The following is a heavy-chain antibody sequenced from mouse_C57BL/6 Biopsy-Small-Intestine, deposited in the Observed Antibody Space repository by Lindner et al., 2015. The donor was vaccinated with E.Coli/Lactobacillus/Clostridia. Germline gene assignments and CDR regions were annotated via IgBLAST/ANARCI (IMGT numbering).Heavy chain of an antibody. V-gene: IGHV1-7*01. CDR3: ATSTLVTPSGVFDY. D-gene: IGHD2-1*01. J-gene: IGHJ4*01. CDR2: ISAYNGNT. CDR1: GYTFSSYG. Sequence: SVKVSCKASGYTFSSYGITWVRQAPGQGLEWMGWISAYNGNTEYAQKLQGRVTMTTDTSTSTAYLEVRSLRSDDTAVYYCATSTLVTPSGVFDYWGQGTLVTVSS.